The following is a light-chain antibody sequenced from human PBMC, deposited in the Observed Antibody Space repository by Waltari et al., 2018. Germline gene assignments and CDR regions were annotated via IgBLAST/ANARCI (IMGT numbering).Light chain of an antibody. V-gene: IGKV1-9*01. CDR2: AAS. CDR3: QQLNSYPLT. J-gene: IGKJ3*01. Sequence: DIQLTQSPSLLSASVGDRVTITCRASQGISSSLAWYQQKPGKAPELLIYAASTLQSGVPSRFSGSGSGTEFTLTISILQPEDFATYYCQQLNSYPLTFGPGTKVDVK. CDR1: QGISSS.